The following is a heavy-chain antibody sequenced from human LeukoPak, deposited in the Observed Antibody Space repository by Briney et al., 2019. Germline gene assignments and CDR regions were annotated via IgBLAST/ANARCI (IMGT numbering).Heavy chain of an antibody. Sequence: ASVKVSCKASGYTFTSYYMHWVRQAPGQGLEWMGIINPSGGSTSYAQKFQGRVTMTRDTSTSTVYMELSSLRSEDTAVYYCARDWGNRRIAAPRPPYFDYWGQGTLVTVSS. V-gene: IGHV1-46*01. CDR1: GYTFTSYY. CDR3: ARDWGNRRIAAPRPPYFDY. CDR2: INPSGGST. J-gene: IGHJ4*02. D-gene: IGHD6-13*01.